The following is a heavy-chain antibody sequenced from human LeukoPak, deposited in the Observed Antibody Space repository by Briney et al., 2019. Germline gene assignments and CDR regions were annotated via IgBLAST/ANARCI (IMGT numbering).Heavy chain of an antibody. CDR2: IKQDGTGK. CDR3: ARVYSSSSGKNAFDI. CDR1: GFIFSNYW. D-gene: IGHD6-6*01. Sequence: GGSLRLSCAASGFIFSNYWMSWVGQAPGKGLEWVANIKQDGTGKDYVASVRGRSTISRDNAKNSLYLQVNSLRAEDTAVYYCARVYSSSSGKNAFDIWGQGTMVTVSS. V-gene: IGHV3-7*03. J-gene: IGHJ3*02.